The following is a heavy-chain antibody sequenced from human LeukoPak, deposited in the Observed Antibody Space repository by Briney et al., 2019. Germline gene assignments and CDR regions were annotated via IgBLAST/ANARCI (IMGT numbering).Heavy chain of an antibody. D-gene: IGHD6-13*01. Sequence: GESLKISCKGSGYSFTSYWIGWVRQKPGKGPEWLGIIYPGDSDTRYSPSFQGQVTISADKSISTAYLQWSSLKASDTAIYYCARHLTASSWLTGFLFDYWGQGTLVTVSS. CDR2: IYPGDSDT. CDR3: ARHLTASSWLTGFLFDY. J-gene: IGHJ4*02. CDR1: GYSFTSYW. V-gene: IGHV5-51*01.